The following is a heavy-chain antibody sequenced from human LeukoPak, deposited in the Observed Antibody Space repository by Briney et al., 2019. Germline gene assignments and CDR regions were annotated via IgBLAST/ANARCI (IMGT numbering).Heavy chain of an antibody. J-gene: IGHJ4*02. Sequence: PSETLSLTCAVSGYSISSGYYWGWIRQPPGKGLEWIGSIYHSGSTYYNPSLKSRVTISVDTSKNQFSLKLSSVTAADTAVHYCARVGGYDILTGYYPLPFDYWGQGTLVTVSS. D-gene: IGHD3-9*01. CDR3: ARVGGYDILTGYYPLPFDY. CDR1: GYSISSGYY. V-gene: IGHV4-38-2*01. CDR2: IYHSGST.